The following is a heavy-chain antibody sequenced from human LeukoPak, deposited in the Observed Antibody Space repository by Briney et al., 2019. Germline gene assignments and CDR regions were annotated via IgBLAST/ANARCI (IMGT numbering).Heavy chain of an antibody. D-gene: IGHD3/OR15-3a*01. CDR2: IYSGGST. Sequence: GGSLRLSCAASGFTVSSNYMSWVRQAPGKGLEWVSVIYSGGSTYYADSVKGRFTISRDNSKNTLYLQMNSLRAEDTAVYYCARGIWTTHYYYYMDVWGKGTTVTVSS. V-gene: IGHV3-53*01. CDR1: GFTVSSNY. J-gene: IGHJ6*03. CDR3: ARGIWTTHYYYYMDV.